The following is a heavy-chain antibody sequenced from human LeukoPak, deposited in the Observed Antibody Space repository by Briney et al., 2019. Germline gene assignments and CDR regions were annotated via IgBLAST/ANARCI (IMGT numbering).Heavy chain of an antibody. CDR2: INPGGRSI. CDR3: ARSNQADDY. Sequence: GRSLRLSCAASGFTFSSYWMHWVRQVPGKGLVWVARINPGGRSITYADSVKGRFTISRDNAKNTLYLQMDSPRAEDTGVYYCARSNQADDYWGQGTLVTVSS. D-gene: IGHD1-14*01. V-gene: IGHV3-74*01. CDR1: GFTFSSYW. J-gene: IGHJ4*02.